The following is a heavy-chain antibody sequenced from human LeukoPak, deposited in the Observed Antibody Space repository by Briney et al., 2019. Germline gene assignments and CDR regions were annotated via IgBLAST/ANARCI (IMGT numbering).Heavy chain of an antibody. J-gene: IGHJ4*02. CDR1: GFTFSSYE. CDR3: ARESIAVAGAPFDY. Sequence: PGGSLRLSCAASGFTFSSYEMNWVRQAPGKGLEWVSYISSGSTIYDADSVKGRFTISRDNAKNSLYLQMISLRAEDTAVYYCARESIAVAGAPFDYWGQGTLVTVSS. V-gene: IGHV3-48*03. D-gene: IGHD6-19*01. CDR2: ISSGSTI.